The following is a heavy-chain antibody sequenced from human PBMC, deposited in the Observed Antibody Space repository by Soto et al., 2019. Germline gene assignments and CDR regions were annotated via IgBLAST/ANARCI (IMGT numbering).Heavy chain of an antibody. Sequence: LRRDPISRVTPSSGRGLEWVSAISGSGSSTYYADSVKGRFTISRDNSKNTLYLQMNSLRAEDTAVYYCAKTGPSSSWYASYFDYWGQGPLVTSPQ. J-gene: IGHJ4*02. CDR3: AKTGPSSSWYASYFDY. CDR1: LRRDP. D-gene: IGHD6-13*01. CDR2: ISGSGSST. V-gene: IGHV3-23*01.